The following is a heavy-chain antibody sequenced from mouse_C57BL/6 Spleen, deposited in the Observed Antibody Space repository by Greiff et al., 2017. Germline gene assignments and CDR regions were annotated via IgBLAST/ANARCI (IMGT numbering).Heavy chain of an antibody. CDR2: ISDGGSYT. D-gene: IGHD1-1*01. J-gene: IGHJ1*03. Sequence: EVNLVESGGGLVKPGGSLKLSCAASGFTFSSYAMSWVRQTPEKRLEWVATISDGGSYTYYPDNVKGRFTISRDNAKNNLYLQMSHLKSEDTAMYYCARYYGSSYWYFDVWGTGTTVTVSS. CDR3: ARYYGSSYWYFDV. CDR1: GFTFSSYA. V-gene: IGHV5-4*03.